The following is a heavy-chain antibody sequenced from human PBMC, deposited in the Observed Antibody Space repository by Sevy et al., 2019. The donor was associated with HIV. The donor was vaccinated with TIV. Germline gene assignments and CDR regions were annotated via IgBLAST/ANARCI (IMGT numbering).Heavy chain of an antibody. CDR2: IHYTGTT. J-gene: IGHJ5*02. D-gene: IGHD5-12*01. CDR3: AGAPPVRSGDDSLNWFDP. V-gene: IGHV4-59*01. Sequence: SETLSLTCTVSGGSISAYHWSWIRQPPGKGLEYIGYIHYTGTTNYNPSLKSRVTISVDTSKNQCSLKLSSVTAADTALYYCAGAPPVRSGDDSLNWFDPWGQGTLVTVSS. CDR1: GGSISAYH.